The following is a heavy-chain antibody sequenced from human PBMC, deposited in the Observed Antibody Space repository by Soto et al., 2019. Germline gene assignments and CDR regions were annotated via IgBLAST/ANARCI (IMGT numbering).Heavy chain of an antibody. Sequence: TSETLSLTCDVSGGFIRSDGYSWSWIRQSPGKGLEWIGYIYHSGSTHYNPSLKSRVSISVDPSKNQFSLRLSSVTAADTAMYFCTTSSSGWPNWFDPWGQGIRVTVSS. CDR1: GGFIRSDGYS. V-gene: IGHV4-30-2*06. D-gene: IGHD6-19*01. CDR2: IYHSGST. J-gene: IGHJ5*02. CDR3: TTSSSGWPNWFDP.